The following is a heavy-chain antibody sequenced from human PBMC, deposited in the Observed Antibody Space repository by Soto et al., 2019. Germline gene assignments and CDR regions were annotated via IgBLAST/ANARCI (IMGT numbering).Heavy chain of an antibody. Sequence: GKVSCEASGYTFTSYGISCVRQAPGQVLEWMGWISAYNGNTNYAQKLQGRVTMTTDTSTSTAYMELRSLRSDDTAVYYCARLYTSNCSGGSCYGGGDYYYYYGMDVWGQGTTVTV. D-gene: IGHD2-15*01. CDR2: ISAYNGNT. CDR3: ARLYTSNCSGGSCYGGGDYYYYYGMDV. CDR1: GYTFTSYG. J-gene: IGHJ6*02. V-gene: IGHV1-18*01.